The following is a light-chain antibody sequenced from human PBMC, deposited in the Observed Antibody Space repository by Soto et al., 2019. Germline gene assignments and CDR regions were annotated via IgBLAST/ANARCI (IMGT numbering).Light chain of an antibody. CDR2: EVT. Sequence: QSDLTQPASVSGPPGQSITISCTGTSSDVGSYNLVSWYQQHPGKAPKLMIYEVTKRPSGVSDRFSGSKSGSTASLTISGLQAEDEADYYCSSYAGSNTFPVVFGGGTKLTVL. CDR1: SSDVGSYNL. CDR3: SSYAGSNTFPVV. V-gene: IGLV2-23*02. J-gene: IGLJ2*01.